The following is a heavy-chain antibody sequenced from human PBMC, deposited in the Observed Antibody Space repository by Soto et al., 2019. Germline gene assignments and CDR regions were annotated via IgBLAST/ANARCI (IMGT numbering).Heavy chain of an antibody. CDR2: INHSGST. CDR3: ARAYYDSSGYNLDY. D-gene: IGHD3-22*01. CDR1: GGSFSGYY. J-gene: IGHJ4*02. V-gene: IGHV4-34*01. Sequence: SETLSLTCAVYGGSFSGYYWSWIRQPPGKGLEWIGEINHSGSTNYNPSLKSRVTISVDTSKNQFSLKLSSVTAADTAVYYCARAYYDSSGYNLDYWGQGTLVTVSS.